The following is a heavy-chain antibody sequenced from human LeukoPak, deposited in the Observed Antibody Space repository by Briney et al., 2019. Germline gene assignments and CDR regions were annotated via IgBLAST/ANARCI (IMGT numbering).Heavy chain of an antibody. J-gene: IGHJ3*01. CDR3: AREHYDFWSGLDAFDV. Sequence: SETLSLTCTASGGSISSYYWSWIRQPAGKGLEWIGRIYSTGSTDYNPSLRSRVSMSVDTSNNQFSLKLSSVTAADTAVYYCAREHYDFWSGLDAFDVWGQGTMVTVSS. CDR1: GGSISSYY. CDR2: IYSTGST. V-gene: IGHV4-4*07. D-gene: IGHD3-3*01.